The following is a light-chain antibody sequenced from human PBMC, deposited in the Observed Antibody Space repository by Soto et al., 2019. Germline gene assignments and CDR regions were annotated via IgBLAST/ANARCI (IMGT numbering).Light chain of an antibody. CDR3: QQFAGS. CDR1: QSLSPSS. J-gene: IGKJ4*02. CDR2: GAS. Sequence: EIALTQCPGTRALSPGERATLSWRARQSLSPSSLAWYQQRPGQSPRLLIYGASSRATGIPDRFSGRGSGTAFTLIISRLAPEDFAVYYCQQFAGSFGGGTKVDIK. V-gene: IGKV3-20*01.